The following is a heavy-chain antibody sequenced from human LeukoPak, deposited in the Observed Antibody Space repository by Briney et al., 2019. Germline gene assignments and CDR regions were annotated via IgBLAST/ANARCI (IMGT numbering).Heavy chain of an antibody. V-gene: IGHV3-33*01. CDR1: GFTFSSYG. J-gene: IGHJ4*02. D-gene: IGHD6-19*01. Sequence: PGRSLRLSCAASGFTFSSYGMHWVRQAPGKGLEWVAVIWYDGSNKYYADSVKGRFTISRDNSKNTLYLQMNSLRAEDTAVYYCAREGIAVAGTPSYYFDYWGQGTLVTVSS. CDR3: AREGIAVAGTPSYYFDY. CDR2: IWYDGSNK.